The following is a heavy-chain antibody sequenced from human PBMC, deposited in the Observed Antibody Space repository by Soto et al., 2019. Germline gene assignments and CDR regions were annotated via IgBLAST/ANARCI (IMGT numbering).Heavy chain of an antibody. Sequence: SETLSLTCAVSGGSISSGGYSWSWIRQPPGKGLEWIGYIYHSGSTYYNPSLKSRVTISVDRSKNQFSLKLSSVTAADTAVYYCARVPIYYDILTGYLSSWGQNWFDPWGQGTLVTVSS. J-gene: IGHJ5*02. V-gene: IGHV4-30-2*01. CDR3: ARVPIYYDILTGYLSSWGQNWFDP. CDR1: GGSISSGGYS. D-gene: IGHD3-9*01. CDR2: IYHSGST.